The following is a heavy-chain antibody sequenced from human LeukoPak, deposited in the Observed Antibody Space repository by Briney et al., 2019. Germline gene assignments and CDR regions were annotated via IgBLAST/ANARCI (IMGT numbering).Heavy chain of an antibody. Sequence: GGSLRLSCAASGFTFSSSAMSWVRQAPGKGLEWVSSISSSSSYIYYADSVKGRFTISRDNAKNSLYLQMNSLRAEDTAVYYCAREQTYHDAFDIWGQGTMVTVSS. CDR3: AREQTYHDAFDI. D-gene: IGHD3-16*01. CDR2: ISSSSSYI. J-gene: IGHJ3*02. V-gene: IGHV3-21*01. CDR1: GFTFSSSA.